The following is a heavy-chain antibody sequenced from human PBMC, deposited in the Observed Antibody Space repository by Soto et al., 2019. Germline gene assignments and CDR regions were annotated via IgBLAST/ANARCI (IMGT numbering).Heavy chain of an antibody. J-gene: IGHJ6*02. CDR3: AKGGDYYGMDV. CDR2: ISGSGGSI. Sequence: EVQLLESGGGLVQPGGSLRLSCAASGFTFSGYAMSWVRQAPGKGLEWVSAISGSGGSIYYYTDSVKGRFTISRDDSKNTLYLQMDSLRAEDTAVYYCAKGGDYYGMDVWGQGTTVTVSS. V-gene: IGHV3-23*01. CDR1: GFTFSGYA. D-gene: IGHD1-26*01.